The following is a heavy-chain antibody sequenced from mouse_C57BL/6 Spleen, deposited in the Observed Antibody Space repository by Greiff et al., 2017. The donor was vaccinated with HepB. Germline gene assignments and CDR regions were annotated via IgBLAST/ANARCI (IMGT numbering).Heavy chain of an antibody. CDR3: ARVTTVVEDY. CDR1: GYTFTSYT. D-gene: IGHD1-1*01. CDR2: INPSSGYT. J-gene: IGHJ2*01. V-gene: IGHV1-4*01. Sequence: VQLQESGAELARPGASVKMSCKASGYTFTSYTRHGVKQRPGQGLEWIGYINPSSGYTKYNQKFKDKATLTADKSSSTAYMQLSSLTSEDSAVYYCARVTTVVEDYWGQGTTLTVSS.